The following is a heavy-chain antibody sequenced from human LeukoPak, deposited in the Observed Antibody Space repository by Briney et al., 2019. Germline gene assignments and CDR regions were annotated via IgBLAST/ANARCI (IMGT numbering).Heavy chain of an antibody. D-gene: IGHD2/OR15-2a*01. CDR3: ARVMDPEYPGWYYFDY. CDR2: INPNSGGT. J-gene: IGHJ4*02. V-gene: IGHV1-2*02. CDR1: GYTFTGYY. Sequence: GASVKVSCKASGYTFTGYYMHWVRQAPGQGLEWMGWINPNSGGTNYAQKFQGRVTMTRDTSISTAYMELSRLRSDDTAVYYCARVMDPEYPGWYYFDYWGQGTLVTVSS.